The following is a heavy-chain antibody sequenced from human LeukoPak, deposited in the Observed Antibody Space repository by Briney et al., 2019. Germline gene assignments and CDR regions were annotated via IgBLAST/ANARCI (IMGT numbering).Heavy chain of an antibody. J-gene: IGHJ4*02. D-gene: IGHD3-3*01. V-gene: IGHV3-64*01. Sequence: GGSLRLSCAASGFTFSSYAMHWVRQAPGKGLEYVSAISSNGGSTYYANSVKGRFTISRDNSKNTLYLQMGSLRAEDMAVYYCARSGRIFGVVIDVDYFDYWGQGTLVTVSS. CDR1: GFTFSSYA. CDR3: ARSGRIFGVVIDVDYFDY. CDR2: ISSNGGST.